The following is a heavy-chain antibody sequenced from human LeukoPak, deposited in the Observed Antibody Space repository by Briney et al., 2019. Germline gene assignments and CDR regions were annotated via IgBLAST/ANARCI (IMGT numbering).Heavy chain of an antibody. Sequence: GGSLRLSCAASGFTFSSQWMTWVRQAPGKGLEWVANIKRDGSETYYVDSLKGRFTISRDNARNSLYLQMNSLRAEDTAVYYCVKRANLGAYSYPDYWGQGTLVTVSS. D-gene: IGHD5-18*01. CDR2: IKRDGSET. J-gene: IGHJ4*02. V-gene: IGHV3-7*01. CDR3: VKRANLGAYSYPDY. CDR1: GFTFSSQW.